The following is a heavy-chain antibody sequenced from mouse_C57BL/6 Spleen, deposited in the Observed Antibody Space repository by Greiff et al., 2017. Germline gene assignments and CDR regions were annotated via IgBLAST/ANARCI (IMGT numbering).Heavy chain of an antibody. V-gene: IGHV1-50*01. CDR2: IDPSDSYT. D-gene: IGHD2-3*01. CDR3: ARLDRYSPAY. J-gene: IGHJ3*01. Sequence: VQLQQPGAELVKPGASVKLSCKASGYTFTSYWMQWVKQRPGQGLEWIGEIDPSDSYTNYNQKFKGKATLTVDTSSSTAYMQLSSLTSEDSAVYYCARLDRYSPAYWGQGTLVTVSA. CDR1: GYTFTSYW.